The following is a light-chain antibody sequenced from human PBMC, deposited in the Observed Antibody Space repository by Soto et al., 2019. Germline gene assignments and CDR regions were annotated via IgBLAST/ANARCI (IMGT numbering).Light chain of an antibody. CDR3: QQYGSSLYT. J-gene: IGKJ2*01. V-gene: IGKV3-20*01. CDR1: QSVSSSY. CDR2: GAS. Sequence: ETVLTQSPGTLSLSPGERATLSCRASQSVSSSYLAWYQQKPGQAPRLLIYGASIRATAIPDRFSGSGSGTDFVLTISRLEPEDFAVYYCQQYGSSLYTFGQGTKLEIK.